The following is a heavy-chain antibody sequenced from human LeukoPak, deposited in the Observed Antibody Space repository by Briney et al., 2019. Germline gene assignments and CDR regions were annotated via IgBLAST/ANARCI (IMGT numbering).Heavy chain of an antibody. CDR1: GFTFSSYS. V-gene: IGHV3-48*01. J-gene: IGHJ4*02. Sequence: PGGSLRLSCAASGFTFSSYSMNWVRQAPGEGLEWVSCISSSSSTIYYADSVKGRFTISRDNAKNSLYLQMNSLRAEDTAVYYCARGPLVWFGELPGDYWGQGTLVTVSS. D-gene: IGHD3-10*01. CDR3: ARGPLVWFGELPGDY. CDR2: ISSSSSTI.